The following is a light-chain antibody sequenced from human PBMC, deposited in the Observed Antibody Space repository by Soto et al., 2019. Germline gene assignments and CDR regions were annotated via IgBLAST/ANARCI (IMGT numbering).Light chain of an antibody. CDR2: WAS. Sequence: IVVTQSPDSLSVSLGETATINCRSSQSVLFSTNNKNYFAWYQQKPGQPPKLIIYWASTRESGVPDRFSGSGSETDFTLTTPSLQPEDVAVYSCQKYYSTPLTFRGRPKV. J-gene: IGKJ4*01. CDR1: QSVLFSTNNKNY. CDR3: QKYYSTPLT. V-gene: IGKV4-1*01.